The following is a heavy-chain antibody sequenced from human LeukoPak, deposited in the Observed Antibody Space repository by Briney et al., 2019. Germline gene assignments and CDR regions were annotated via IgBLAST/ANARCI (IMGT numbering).Heavy chain of an antibody. CDR3: ARGLNYYGSGPNDI. Sequence: SSETLSLTCAVYGGSFSGYYWGWIRQPPGKGLEWIGEINHSGSTNYNPSLKSRVTISVDTSKNQFSLKRSSVTAADTAVYYCARGLNYYGSGPNDIWGQGTMVTVSS. CDR2: INHSGST. CDR1: GGSFSGYY. V-gene: IGHV4-34*01. J-gene: IGHJ3*02. D-gene: IGHD3-10*01.